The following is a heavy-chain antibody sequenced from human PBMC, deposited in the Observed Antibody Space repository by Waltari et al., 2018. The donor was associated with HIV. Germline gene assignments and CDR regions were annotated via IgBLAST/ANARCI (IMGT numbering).Heavy chain of an antibody. CDR2: IYHSGST. J-gene: IGHJ4*02. CDR3: ARGATVYFDY. CDR1: GGSISSGGYS. Sequence: LSLTCAVSGGSISSGGYSWSWIRQPPGKGLEWIGYIYHSGSTYYNPSLKSRVTISVDRSKNQFSLKLSSVTAADTAVYYCARGATVYFDYWGQGTLVTVSS. D-gene: IGHD4-4*01. V-gene: IGHV4-30-2*01.